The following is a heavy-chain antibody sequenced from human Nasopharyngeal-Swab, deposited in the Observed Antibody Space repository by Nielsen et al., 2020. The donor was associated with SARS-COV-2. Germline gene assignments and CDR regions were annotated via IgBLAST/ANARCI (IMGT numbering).Heavy chain of an antibody. J-gene: IGHJ5*02. V-gene: IGHV3-21*06. CDR1: GFSFDSYF. Sequence: GESLKIPCEASGFSFDSYFMNWVRQAPGKGPEWVSSISDRSTYIYYADSVKGRFTISRDNAKNLLFLHMNDLRAEDTAIYYCARDLRPTVTAFGHWGQGTLVTVSS. D-gene: IGHD4-17*01. CDR2: ISDRSTYI. CDR3: ARDLRPTVTAFGH.